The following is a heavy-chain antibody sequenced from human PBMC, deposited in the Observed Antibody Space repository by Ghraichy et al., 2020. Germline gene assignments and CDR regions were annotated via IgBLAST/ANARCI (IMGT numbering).Heavy chain of an antibody. CDR3: ARQKNGYTYGYDAFDI. CDR1: GYSFSTYW. Sequence: GESLNISCKGSGYSFSTYWIGWVRQMPGKGLEWLGIIYPADSDTRYSPSFEGQVTFSADRSINTAYLQWSGLKASDTAIYYCARQKNGYTYGYDAFDIWGQGTMVTVSS. D-gene: IGHD5-18*01. CDR2: IYPADSDT. V-gene: IGHV5-51*01. J-gene: IGHJ3*02.